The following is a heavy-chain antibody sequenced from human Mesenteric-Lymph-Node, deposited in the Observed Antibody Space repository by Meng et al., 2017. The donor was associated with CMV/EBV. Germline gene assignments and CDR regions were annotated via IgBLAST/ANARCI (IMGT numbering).Heavy chain of an antibody. V-gene: IGHV4-34*01. J-gene: IGHJ4*02. CDR2: INHSGST. Sequence: LSLTCAVYGGSFSDYYWSWIRQPPGTGLEWIGEINHSGSTNYNPSLKSRVTISVDTSKNQFSLRLSSVTAADTAVYYCASVNFSFDYWGQGTLVTVSS. CDR3: ASVNFSFDY. D-gene: IGHD3-3*01. CDR1: GGSFSDYY.